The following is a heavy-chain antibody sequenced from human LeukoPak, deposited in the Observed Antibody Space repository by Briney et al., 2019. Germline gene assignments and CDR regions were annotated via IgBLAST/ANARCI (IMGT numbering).Heavy chain of an antibody. CDR3: AREVFRIAVAGANWFDP. V-gene: IGHV1-69*04. CDR1: GGTFSSYT. CDR2: IIPILGIA. Sequence: ASVKVSCKASGGTFSSYTISWVRQAPGQGLEWMGRIIPILGIANYAQKLQGRVTITADKSTSTAYMELSSLRSEDTAVYYCAREVFRIAVAGANWFDPWGQGTLVTVSS. D-gene: IGHD6-19*01. J-gene: IGHJ5*02.